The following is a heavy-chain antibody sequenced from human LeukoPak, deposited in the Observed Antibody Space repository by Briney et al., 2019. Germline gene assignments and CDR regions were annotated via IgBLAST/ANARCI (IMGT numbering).Heavy chain of an antibody. CDR3: ARALLRSSGSHFDY. D-gene: IGHD3-22*01. CDR1: GGSVSSGSYY. J-gene: IGHJ4*02. V-gene: IGHV4-61*01. CDR2: IYYSGST. Sequence: PSETLSLTCTVSGGSVSSGSYYWSWIRQPPGKGLEWIGYIYYSGSTNYNPSLKSRVTISVDTSKNQFSLKLSSVTAADTAVYYCARALLRSSGSHFDYWGQGTLVTVSS.